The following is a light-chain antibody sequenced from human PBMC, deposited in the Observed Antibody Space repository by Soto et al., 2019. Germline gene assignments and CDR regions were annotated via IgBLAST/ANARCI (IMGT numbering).Light chain of an antibody. CDR1: QSISSW. CDR2: KAS. J-gene: IGKJ5*01. V-gene: IGKV1-5*03. CDR3: QQYNSYPIT. Sequence: DVQMTQSPSTLSSSVGDRVTIRCLASQSISSWLAWYQQKPGKAPKLLIYKASTLESGVPSRFSGSGFGTEFTLTISSLQPDDFATYYCQQYNSYPITFGQGTRLEIK.